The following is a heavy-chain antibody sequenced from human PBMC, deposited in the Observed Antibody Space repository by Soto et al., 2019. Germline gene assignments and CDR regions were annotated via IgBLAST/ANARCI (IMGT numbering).Heavy chain of an antibody. CDR3: ARGSASHYYYYGMDV. V-gene: IGHV3-13*01. J-gene: IGHJ6*02. CDR2: IGTAGDT. Sequence: PGGSLRLSCAASGFTFRSYDMHWVRQATGKGLEWVSAIGTAGDTYYPGSVKGRFTISRENAKNSLYLQMNSLRAEDTAVYYCARGSASHYYYYGMDVWGQGTTVTVSS. CDR1: GFTFRSYD.